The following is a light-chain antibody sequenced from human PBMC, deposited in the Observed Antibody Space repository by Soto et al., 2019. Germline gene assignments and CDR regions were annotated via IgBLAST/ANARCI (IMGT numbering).Light chain of an antibody. CDR2: EDN. J-gene: IGLJ2*01. CDR3: ATWDPSLSSVL. Sequence: QAVVTQPPSVSAAPGQKVTISCSGSSSNIGNYYVSWYQQLPGKAPKLLIYEDNKRPSGIPDRFSGSKSGTSATLGISGLQTGDEAGYYCATWDPSLSSVLFGGGTQLTVL. CDR1: SSNIGNYY. V-gene: IGLV1-51*02.